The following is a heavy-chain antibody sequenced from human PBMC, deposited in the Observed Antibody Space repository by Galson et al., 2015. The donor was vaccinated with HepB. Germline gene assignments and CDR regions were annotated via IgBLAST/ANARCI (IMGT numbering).Heavy chain of an antibody. CDR2: IYFGGRT. CDR1: GVSISGGQYY. V-gene: IGHV4-39*01. D-gene: IGHD2-8*01. CDR3: ARPLVLNGRFTPGVGPFHI. Sequence: ETLSLTCAVSGVSISGGQYYWGWIRQSPTKGLGWIGSIYFGGRTYFSPSFQSRVAMSVDTSKNRLSLTLRSVTAADTAVYYCARPLVLNGRFTPGVGPFHIWGHGTMVTVSA. J-gene: IGHJ3*02.